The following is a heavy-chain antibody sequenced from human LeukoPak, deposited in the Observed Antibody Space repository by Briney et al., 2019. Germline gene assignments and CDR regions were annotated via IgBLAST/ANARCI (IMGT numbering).Heavy chain of an antibody. Sequence: GGSLRLSCAVSGLTFRSYDNNWLRQAPGKGLEWISYIGISETATMYADSVKGRFTISRDNGKNSLYLQMNSLRVQDTAVYDCDTDAVRDLDVDYWGQGTLVTVSS. CDR3: DTDAVRDLDVDY. V-gene: IGHV3-48*03. CDR2: IGISETAT. D-gene: IGHD1-1*01. J-gene: IGHJ4*02. CDR1: GLTFRSYD.